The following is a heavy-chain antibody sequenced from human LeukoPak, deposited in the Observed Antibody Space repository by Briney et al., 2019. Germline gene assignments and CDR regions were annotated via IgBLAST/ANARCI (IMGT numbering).Heavy chain of an antibody. CDR1: GFTFSGSA. V-gene: IGHV3-73*01. CDR2: IRSKANSYAT. CDR3: TRHGCSSSHNYYYYYMDV. Sequence: GGSLRLSCAASGFTFSGSAMHWVRQASGKGLEWVGRIRSKANSYATAYAASVKGRFTISRDDSKNTAYLQMNSLKTEDTAVYYCTRHGCSSSHNYYYYYMDVWGKGTTVTVSS. J-gene: IGHJ6*03. D-gene: IGHD6-6*01.